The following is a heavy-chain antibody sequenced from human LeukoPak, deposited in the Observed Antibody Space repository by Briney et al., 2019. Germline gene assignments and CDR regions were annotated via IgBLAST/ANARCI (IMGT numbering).Heavy chain of an antibody. D-gene: IGHD3-3*01. CDR1: GGSISSSSYY. CDR3: ARPRREWLSGYMDV. Sequence: PSETLSLTCTVSGGSISSSSYYWGWIRQPPGKGLEWIGSIYYSGSTYYNPSLKSRVTISVDTSKNQFSLKLSSVTAADTAVYYCARPRREWLSGYMDVWGKGTTVTVSS. J-gene: IGHJ6*03. V-gene: IGHV4-39*01. CDR2: IYYSGST.